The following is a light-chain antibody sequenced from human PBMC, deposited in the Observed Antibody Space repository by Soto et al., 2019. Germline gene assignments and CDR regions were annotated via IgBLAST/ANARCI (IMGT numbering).Light chain of an antibody. Sequence: EIVLTQSPGTLSLSPGKRATLSCRASQSISSSYLAWYQQRPGQAPRLLIYGASSRATGIPDRFSGSGSGTEFTLTISSLQPDDFATYYCQQYTSYPWTFGQGTK. CDR2: GAS. CDR1: QSISSSY. J-gene: IGKJ1*01. CDR3: QQYTSYPWT. V-gene: IGKV3-20*01.